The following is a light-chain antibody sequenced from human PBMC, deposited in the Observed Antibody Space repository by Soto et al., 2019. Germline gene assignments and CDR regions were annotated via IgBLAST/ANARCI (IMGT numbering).Light chain of an antibody. CDR3: QQYYSSPYT. J-gene: IGKJ2*01. V-gene: IGKV4-1*01. CDR1: QNVLYSSNNKNY. CDR2: WAS. Sequence: DIVMTQSPDSLAVSLGERATINCKSSQNVLYSSNNKNYLAWYQQKPGQPPKLLIYWASTRESGVPDRFSGSGSGTDFTLTISSLQADDVAVYYCQQYYSSPYTFGQGTKVEIK.